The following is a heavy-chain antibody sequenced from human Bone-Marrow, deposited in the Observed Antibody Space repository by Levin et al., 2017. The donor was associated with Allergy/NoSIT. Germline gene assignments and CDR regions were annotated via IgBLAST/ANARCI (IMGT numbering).Heavy chain of an antibody. CDR1: GFTFDIYA. CDR3: AKKAFVAPGNVDWFDS. D-gene: IGHD2-15*01. J-gene: IGHJ5*01. Sequence: GGSLRLSCAASGFTFDIYAMSWVRQVPGRGLEWVASISGSATSTYYADPVKGRFTISRDNSKNRRSLRMKSLRGDDTALYYGAKKAFVAPGNVDWFDSWGQGTLVTVSS. V-gene: IGHV3-23*01. CDR2: ISGSATST.